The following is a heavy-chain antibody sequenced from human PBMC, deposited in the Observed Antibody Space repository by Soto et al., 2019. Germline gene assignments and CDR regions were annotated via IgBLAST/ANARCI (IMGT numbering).Heavy chain of an antibody. CDR1: GFTVSDSY. D-gene: IGHD3-10*02. CDR3: ARSGDNYNVLDY. Sequence: XESLLLSGAASGFTVSDSYMSWMRPAPGKGLEWLSYSSNSGTYTRYADSVKGRFSISRDNAKNSLYLQINSLRGEDTATYYCARSGDNYNVLDYWGQGTPVIVSS. J-gene: IGHJ4*02. CDR2: SSNSGTYT. V-gene: IGHV3-11*06.